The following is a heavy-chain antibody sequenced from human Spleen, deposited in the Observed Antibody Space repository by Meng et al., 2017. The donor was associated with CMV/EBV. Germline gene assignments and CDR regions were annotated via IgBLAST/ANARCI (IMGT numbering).Heavy chain of an antibody. J-gene: IGHJ4*02. CDR1: GLTCSSYA. CDR3: AKNIAVAKGVDF. D-gene: IGHD6-19*01. Sequence: CAASGLTCSSYAMTWVRQAPGKGLEWVSVIGASGGSTYYTDSVKGRFTISRDNSKNTLYLQMNSLRADDTAVYYCAKNIAVAKGVDFWGQGTLVTVSS. V-gene: IGHV3-23*01. CDR2: IGASGGST.